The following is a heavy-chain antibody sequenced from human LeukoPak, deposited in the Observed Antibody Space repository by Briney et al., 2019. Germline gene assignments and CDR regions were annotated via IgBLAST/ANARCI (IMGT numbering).Heavy chain of an antibody. D-gene: IGHD3-3*01. CDR2: MYYSGRT. J-gene: IGHJ5*02. Sequence: SETLSLTCTVSGGSISSSSYYWGWSRQPRGKGGEWIESMYYSGRTYYNPARKSRFTISVNTDKNQFSQKLSSVTAADTAVYYCTRRTTIFGVVTSWFDPWGQGTLVTVSS. CDR1: GGSISSSSYY. CDR3: TRRTTIFGVVTSWFDP. V-gene: IGHV4-39*01.